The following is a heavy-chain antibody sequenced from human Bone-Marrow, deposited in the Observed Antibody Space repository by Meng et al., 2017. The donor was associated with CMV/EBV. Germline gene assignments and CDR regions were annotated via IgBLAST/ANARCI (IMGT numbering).Heavy chain of an antibody. CDR3: ARVPRSPSGDYGMDV. V-gene: IGHV1-18*01. CDR1: GYTFTSYG. Sequence: ASVKVSCKASGYTFTSYGISWVRQAPGQGLEWMGWISAYNGNTNYAQKLQGRVTMTTDTSTNTAYMELRSLRSDDTAVYYCARVPRSPSGDYGMDVWGQGTTVTVSS. J-gene: IGHJ6*02. CDR2: ISAYNGNT. D-gene: IGHD2-15*01.